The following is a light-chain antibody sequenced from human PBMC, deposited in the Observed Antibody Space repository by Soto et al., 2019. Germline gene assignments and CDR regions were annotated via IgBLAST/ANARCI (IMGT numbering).Light chain of an antibody. CDR1: SANIGNNY. Sequence: QSALTQPPSASGTPGQRVTISCSGRSANIGNNYVCWYQQLPGTAPKLLIYSNNQRPSGVPDRFSGSKSGTSASLAISGLRSEDEAHYYCVSWDDSLSGLVFGTGTKVTVL. CDR2: SNN. CDR3: VSWDDSLSGLV. J-gene: IGLJ1*01. V-gene: IGLV1-47*02.